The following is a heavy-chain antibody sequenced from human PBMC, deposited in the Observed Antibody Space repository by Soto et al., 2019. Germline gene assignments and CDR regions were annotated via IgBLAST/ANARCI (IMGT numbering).Heavy chain of an antibody. Sequence: ASVKVSCKASGYTFTGYYMHWVRQAPGQGLEWMGWINPNSGGTNYAQKFQGRVTMTRGTSISTAYMELSRLRSDDTAVHYCARDSAAGTSWFDPWGQGTLVTVSS. V-gene: IGHV1-2*02. J-gene: IGHJ5*02. CDR1: GYTFTGYY. CDR2: INPNSGGT. CDR3: ARDSAAGTSWFDP. D-gene: IGHD6-13*01.